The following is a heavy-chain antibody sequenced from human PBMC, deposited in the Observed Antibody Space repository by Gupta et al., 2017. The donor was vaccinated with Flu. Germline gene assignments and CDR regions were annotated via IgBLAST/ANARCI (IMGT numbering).Heavy chain of an antibody. V-gene: IGHV3-33*01. CDR1: GFTFSSYG. CDR3: ARGERSALPASRVGKKIYGMDV. J-gene: IGHJ6*02. CDR2: IWYDGSNK. Sequence: QVQLVESGGGVVQPGRSLRLSCAASGFTFSSYGMHWVRQAPGKGLEGVAVIWYDGSNKYYADSVKGRFTISRDNSKNTLYLQMNSLRAEDTAVYYCARGERSALPASRVGKKIYGMDVWGQGTTVTVSS. D-gene: IGHD2-2*01.